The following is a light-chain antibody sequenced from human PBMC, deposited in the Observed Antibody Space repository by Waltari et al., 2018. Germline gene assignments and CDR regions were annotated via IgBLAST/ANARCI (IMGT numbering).Light chain of an antibody. J-gene: IGLJ2*01. CDR2: EVT. V-gene: IGLV2-14*01. Sequence: QSALTQPASVSGSPGQSITVSRTGTSSDIGTYNYVSWYQRHPGKAPKLLIYEVTNRPSWISSRFSGSKSGNTASLTISGLQAEDEAEYYCSSYTSDSTVVFGGGTKLTVL. CDR3: SSYTSDSTVV. CDR1: SSDIGTYNY.